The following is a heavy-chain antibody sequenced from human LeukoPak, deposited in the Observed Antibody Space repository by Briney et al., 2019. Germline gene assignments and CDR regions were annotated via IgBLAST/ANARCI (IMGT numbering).Heavy chain of an antibody. D-gene: IGHD5-18*01. J-gene: IGHJ4*02. Sequence: PSETLSLTCAVYGGSFSGYYWSWIRQPPGKGLEWIGEINHSGSTNYNPSLKSRVTISIDTSKNQFSLGLSSVTAADTAVYYCARGAAGYSYGWGQGTLVTVSS. CDR2: INHSGST. CDR3: ARGAAGYSYG. CDR1: GGSFSGYY. V-gene: IGHV4-34*01.